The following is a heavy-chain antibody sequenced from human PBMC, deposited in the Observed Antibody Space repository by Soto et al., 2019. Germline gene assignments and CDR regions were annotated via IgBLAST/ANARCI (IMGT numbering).Heavy chain of an antibody. J-gene: IGHJ4*02. CDR1: GGTFNNYA. Sequence: QVQLVQSGAEVKKPGSSVKVSCKASGGTFNNYAISWVRQAPGQGLEWMGGIIPIIGTADYAHKFQGRLAISADESTGTTIMELSSLRYEDTALYYGARGGVDVVATSAVDYWGQGTLVTVSS. V-gene: IGHV1-69*01. CDR2: IIPIIGTA. CDR3: ARGGVDVVATSAVDY. D-gene: IGHD5-12*01.